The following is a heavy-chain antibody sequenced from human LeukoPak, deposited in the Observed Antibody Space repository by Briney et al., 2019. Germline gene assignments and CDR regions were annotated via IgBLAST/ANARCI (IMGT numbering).Heavy chain of an antibody. CDR2: VSYSGRT. J-gene: IGHJ4*02. Sequence: PSESLSLTCTVSGASISNYYWSWIRQPAGNGLECIGYVSYSGRTNHNPSLKSRVTISADTSKNQFSLKLTSATAADTAVYYCARHERGAENLDYWGQGTLVTVSS. CDR3: ARHERGAENLDY. CDR1: GASISNYY. D-gene: IGHD1-1*01. V-gene: IGHV4-59*08.